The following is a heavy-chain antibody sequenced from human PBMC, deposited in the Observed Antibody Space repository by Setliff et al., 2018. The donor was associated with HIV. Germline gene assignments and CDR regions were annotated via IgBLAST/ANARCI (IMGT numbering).Heavy chain of an antibody. CDR3: ARGPRGIAVAGDAFDI. V-gene: IGHV4-59*01. Sequence: PSETLSLTCTVSGGSISSYYWSWIRQPPGKGLEWIGYIYYSGSTNYNPSRKSRVTISVDTSKNQFSLKLSSVTAADTAVYYCARGPRGIAVAGDAFDIWGQGTMVTVSS. CDR1: GGSISSYY. D-gene: IGHD6-19*01. CDR2: IYYSGST. J-gene: IGHJ3*02.